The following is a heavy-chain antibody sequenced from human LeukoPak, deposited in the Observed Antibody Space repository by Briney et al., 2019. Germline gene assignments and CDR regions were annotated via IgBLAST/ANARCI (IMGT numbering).Heavy chain of an antibody. Sequence: SETLSLTCAVYGGSFSGYYWSWIRQPPGKGLEWIGEINHSGSTNYNPSLKSRVTISVDTSKNQFSLKLSSVTAADTAVYYCARAGRHFGYCSGGSCYSGKKYNWCDPWGQGTLVTVSS. J-gene: IGHJ5*02. CDR2: INHSGST. CDR1: GGSFSGYY. D-gene: IGHD2-15*01. CDR3: ARAGRHFGYCSGGSCYSGKKYNWCDP. V-gene: IGHV4-34*01.